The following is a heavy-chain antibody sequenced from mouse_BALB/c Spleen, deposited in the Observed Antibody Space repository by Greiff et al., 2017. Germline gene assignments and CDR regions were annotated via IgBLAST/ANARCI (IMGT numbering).Heavy chain of an antibody. CDR2: ISDGGSYT. Sequence: EVKLVESGGGLVKPGGSLKLSCAASGFTFSDYYMYWVRQTPEKRLEWVAIISDGGSYTYYPDSVKGRFTISRDNAKNNLYLQMSSLKSEDTAMYYCARDDYDEGFDYWGQGTTLTVSS. CDR3: ARDDYDEGFDY. V-gene: IGHV5-4*02. J-gene: IGHJ2*01. D-gene: IGHD2-4*01. CDR1: GFTFSDYY.